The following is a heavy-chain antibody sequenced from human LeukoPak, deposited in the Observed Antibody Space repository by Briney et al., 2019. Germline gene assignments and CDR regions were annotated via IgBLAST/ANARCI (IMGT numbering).Heavy chain of an antibody. V-gene: IGHV4-59*01. CDR1: AGSISSYY. J-gene: IGHJ4*02. CDR3: VRNGWYSVDY. CDR2: IYYSGST. D-gene: IGHD6-19*01. Sequence: ASETLSLTCTVSAGSISSYYWNWIRQSPGKGLEWIGYIYYSGSTNYNPSLKSRVTMSVDTSKSQIFLKLSSVTAADTAVYYCVRNGWYSVDYWGQGTLVTVSS.